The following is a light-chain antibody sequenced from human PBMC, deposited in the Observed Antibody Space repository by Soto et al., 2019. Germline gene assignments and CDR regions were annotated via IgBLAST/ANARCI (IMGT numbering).Light chain of an antibody. J-gene: IGKJ4*02. CDR1: QSVSSS. CDR2: DAS. CDR3: QQRSTWPLLT. Sequence: EIVLTQSPATLSLSTGERASLSCRASQSVSSSLAWYQQKPGQSPRLLIYDASNRATGIPARFSGSGSGTDFTLTISSLDPEDFAVYYCQQRSTWPLLTFGGGTKVELK. V-gene: IGKV3-11*01.